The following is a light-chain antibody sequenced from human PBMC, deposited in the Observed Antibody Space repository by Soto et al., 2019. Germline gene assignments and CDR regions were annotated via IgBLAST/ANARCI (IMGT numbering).Light chain of an antibody. CDR3: MQATQFPHT. J-gene: IGKJ2*01. CDR1: LSLVHSDGNTY. CDR2: KMS. Sequence: DVVMTQTPLSSPVTLGQPASISCRSSLSLVHSDGNTYLSWLHQRPGQPPRLLIYKMSTRFSGVPDRFSASGTGTDFTLKISRVEAEDVGVYYCMQATQFPHTFGQGTKVEIE. V-gene: IGKV2-24*01.